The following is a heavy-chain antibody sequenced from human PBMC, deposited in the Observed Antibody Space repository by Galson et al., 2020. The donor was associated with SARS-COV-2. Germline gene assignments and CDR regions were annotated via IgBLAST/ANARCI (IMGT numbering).Heavy chain of an antibody. CDR1: GDSIISYY. J-gene: IGHJ5*02. CDR2: NNYSGIT. D-gene: IGHD3-16*01. CDR3: ARGGGLVGFDP. V-gene: IGHV4-59*01. Sequence: SETWSLTWTLLGDSIISYYWSWIRQPPGKGLEGRGNNNYSGITNYNSTLKSRVTISVDTSKNQFSLKLNSVTAADTAVYYCARGGGLVGFDPWGQGTLVTVSS.